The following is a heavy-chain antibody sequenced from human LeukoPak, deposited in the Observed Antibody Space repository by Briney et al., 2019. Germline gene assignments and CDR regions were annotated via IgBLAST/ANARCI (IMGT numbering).Heavy chain of an antibody. CDR2: IYPGDSDT. D-gene: IGHD6-19*01. J-gene: IGHJ4*02. CDR3: AGLGPKRWLNQPHYFDY. CDR1: GYSFTSYW. V-gene: IGHV5-51*01. Sequence: GESLKISCKGSGYSFTSYWIGWVRQMPGKGLEWMGIIYPGDSDTRYSPSFQGQVTISADKSISTAYLQWSSLKASDTAMYYCAGLGPKRWLNQPHYFDYWGQGTLVTVSS.